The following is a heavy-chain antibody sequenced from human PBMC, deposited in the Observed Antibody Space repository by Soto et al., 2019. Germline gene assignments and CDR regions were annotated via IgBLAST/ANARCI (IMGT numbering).Heavy chain of an antibody. J-gene: IGHJ6*02. V-gene: IGHV4-31*03. CDR1: GGSVNNADYF. CDR3: ARDADYGGSRGGMDV. CDR2: IYYSGST. Sequence: QVCLEESDPGLVKPSETLSLICSVSGGSVNNADYFWSWIRHHPENGLEWIGYIYYSGSTRYNPFFKTRATLSIDTSKNQFSLRLNSVTVADTAVYFCARDADYGGSRGGMDVWGRVTTVTVSS. D-gene: IGHD4-17*01.